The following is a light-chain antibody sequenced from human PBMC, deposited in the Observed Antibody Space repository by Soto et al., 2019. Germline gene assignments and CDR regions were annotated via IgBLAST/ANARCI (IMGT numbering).Light chain of an antibody. CDR1: QSISSW. Sequence: DIQMTQFPSTLFASVGDRVTITCRASQSISSWLAWYQQKPGKAPKLLIYDASSLESGVPSRFSGSGSGTEFTLTISSLQPDDFATYYCQQYNSYLWTFGQGTKV. V-gene: IGKV1-5*01. CDR2: DAS. J-gene: IGKJ1*01. CDR3: QQYNSYLWT.